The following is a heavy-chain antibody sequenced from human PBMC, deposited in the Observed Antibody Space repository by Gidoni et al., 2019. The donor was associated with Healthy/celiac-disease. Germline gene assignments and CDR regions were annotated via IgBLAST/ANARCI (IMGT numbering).Heavy chain of an antibody. D-gene: IGHD2-15*01. CDR3: ARGRWSDY. J-gene: IGHJ4*02. CDR2: INAGNGNT. V-gene: IGHV1-3*01. CDR1: GYTFTSYA. Sequence: QVQLVQSGAEVKKPGASVTVSCKASGYTFTSYAMHWVRQAPGPRLEWMGWINAGNGNTKYSQKFQGRVTITRDTSASTAYMELSSLRSEDTAVYYCARGRWSDYWGQGTLVTVSS.